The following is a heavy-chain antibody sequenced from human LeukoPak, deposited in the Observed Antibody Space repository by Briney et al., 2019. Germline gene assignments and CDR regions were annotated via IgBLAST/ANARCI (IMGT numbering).Heavy chain of an antibody. Sequence: GRSLRLSCVASGFTFNIYGMHWVRQAPGKGLEWVAVISHEGSSQYYADSVKGRFTISRDNSKNTVFLQMNSLRAEDTAVYFCAKELSSGLPENWGQGTLVTVSS. V-gene: IGHV3-30*18. J-gene: IGHJ4*02. CDR2: ISHEGSSQ. D-gene: IGHD6-19*01. CDR3: AKELSSGLPEN. CDR1: GFTFNIYG.